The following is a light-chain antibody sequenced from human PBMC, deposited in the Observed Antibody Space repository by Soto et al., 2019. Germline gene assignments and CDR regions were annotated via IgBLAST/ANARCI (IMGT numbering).Light chain of an antibody. CDR1: QDVGKW. CDR2: GAS. V-gene: IGKV1D-16*01. J-gene: IGKJ2*01. CDR3: QQYNTHSGYT. Sequence: IHTTHSPPSVSASVGDIVTITCRGSQDVGKWLAWYQQKPGKAPTLLIHGASSLQSGVPPRYSGSGYGTDFTLTISSLQPDDFATYYCQQYNTHSGYTFGQGTKVDIK.